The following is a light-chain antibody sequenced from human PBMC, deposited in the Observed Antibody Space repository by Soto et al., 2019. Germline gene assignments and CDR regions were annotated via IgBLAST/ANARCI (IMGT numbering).Light chain of an antibody. J-gene: IGKJ1*01. CDR1: QSISSW. CDR2: DAS. Sequence: DLPMTQSPSTLSASVGDRVTITCRASQSISSWLAWYQQKPGKAPKLLIYDASSLESGVPSRFSGSGSGTEFTLTISSLQPDDFATYDCQQYNSYSPAFGQGTKVEIK. V-gene: IGKV1-5*01. CDR3: QQYNSYSPA.